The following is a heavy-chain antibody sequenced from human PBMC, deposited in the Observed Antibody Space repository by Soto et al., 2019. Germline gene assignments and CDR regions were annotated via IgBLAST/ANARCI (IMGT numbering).Heavy chain of an antibody. V-gene: IGHV1-8*01. CDR2: INPNSVNT. CDR3: SRGQYWLEP. CDR1: LYTFTNYD. J-gene: IGHJ5*02. Sequence: ACVXVSFKSSLYTFTNYDITCLRQATGQGLDWIGWINPNSVNTAYAQNFQGRVTMTRDASISTAYMELSSLRSEDTAVYYCSRGQYWLEPWGQATLVTV.